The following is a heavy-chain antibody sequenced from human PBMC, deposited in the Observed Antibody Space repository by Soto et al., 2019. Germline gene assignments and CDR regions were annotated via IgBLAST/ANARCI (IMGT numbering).Heavy chain of an antibody. CDR3: ARDSTTWFPYYGIDV. Sequence: PSATLSITCPFSGGSISYYYCIWIRQPPGKGLEWIGYISDSGSTEYNPSLRSRVTISVDTSKNQFSLKLNSVTAADTAVYYCARDSTTWFPYYGIDVWGQGTTVTVSS. CDR2: ISDSGST. D-gene: IGHD6-13*01. J-gene: IGHJ6*02. V-gene: IGHV4-59*01. CDR1: GGSISYYY.